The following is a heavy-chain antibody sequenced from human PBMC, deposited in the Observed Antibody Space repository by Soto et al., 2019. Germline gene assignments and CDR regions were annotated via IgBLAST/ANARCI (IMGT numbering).Heavy chain of an antibody. CDR1: GLPFSNYG. J-gene: IGHJ1*01. Sequence: PGGSLRLSCAASGLPFSNYGMVWVRQTPAKRLEWVAIITADGSGTEYLDSVKGRFSISRGNSRNILFLQMSSMRVDDTAIYYCASASTPTEYWGQGTQVTVSS. D-gene: IGHD6-6*01. V-gene: IGHV3-23*01. CDR2: ITADGSGT. CDR3: ASASTPTEY.